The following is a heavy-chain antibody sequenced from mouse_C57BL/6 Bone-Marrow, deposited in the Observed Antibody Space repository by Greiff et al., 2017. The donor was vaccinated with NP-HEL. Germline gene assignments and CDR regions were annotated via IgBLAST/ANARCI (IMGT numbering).Heavy chain of an antibody. CDR1: GYSFTDYN. J-gene: IGHJ4*01. Sequence: VQLQQSGPELVKPGASVKISCKASGYSFTDYNMNWVKQSNGKSLEWIGVINPNYGTTSYNQKFKGKATLTVDQSSSTAYMQLNSLTSEDSAVYYGAKIYYSNYGYYAMDYWGQGTSVTVSS. CDR2: INPNYGTT. D-gene: IGHD2-5*01. V-gene: IGHV1-39*01. CDR3: AKIYYSNYGYYAMDY.